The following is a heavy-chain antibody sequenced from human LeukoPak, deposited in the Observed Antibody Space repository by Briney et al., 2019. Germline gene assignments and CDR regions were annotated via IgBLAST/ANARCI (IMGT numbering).Heavy chain of an antibody. D-gene: IGHD6-19*01. V-gene: IGHV3-48*04. J-gene: IGHJ4*02. CDR2: ISSSSSTI. CDR3: ARSSSGWYSKPGY. CDR1: GFTLSSYS. Sequence: GGSLRLSCAASGFTLSSYSMNWVRQAPGKGLEWVSYISSSSSTIYYADSVKGRFTISRDNAKNSLYLQMNSLRAEDTAVYYCARSSSGWYSKPGYWGQGTLVTVSS.